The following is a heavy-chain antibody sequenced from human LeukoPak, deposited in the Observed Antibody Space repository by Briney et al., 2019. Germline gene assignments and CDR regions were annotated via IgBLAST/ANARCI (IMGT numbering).Heavy chain of an antibody. CDR1: GYTFTIYG. D-gene: IGHD4-17*01. J-gene: IGHJ4*02. CDR3: TRGNDYGDYLDY. Sequence: ASVKVSCKASGYTFTIYGISWVRQAPGQGLEWMGWISAYNGNTNYAQKLQGRVTMTTDTSTSTAYMELRSLRSDDTAVYYCTRGNDYGDYLDYWGQGTLVTVSS. CDR2: ISAYNGNT. V-gene: IGHV1-18*01.